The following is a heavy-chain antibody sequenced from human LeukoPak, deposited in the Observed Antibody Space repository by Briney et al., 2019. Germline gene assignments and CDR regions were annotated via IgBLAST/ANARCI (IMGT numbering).Heavy chain of an antibody. Sequence: PSKTLSLTCTVSGGSISSYYWSWIRQPPGKGLEWIGYIYYSGSTNYNPSLKSRVTISVDTSKNQFSLKLSSVTAADTAVYYCARDGDALFDYWGRGTLVTVSS. CDR1: GGSISSYY. D-gene: IGHD4-17*01. J-gene: IGHJ4*02. CDR3: ARDGDALFDY. V-gene: IGHV4-59*01. CDR2: IYYSGST.